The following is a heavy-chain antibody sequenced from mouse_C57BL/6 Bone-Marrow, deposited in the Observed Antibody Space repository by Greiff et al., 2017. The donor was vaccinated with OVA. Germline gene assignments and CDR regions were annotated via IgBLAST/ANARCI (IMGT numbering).Heavy chain of an antibody. CDR1: GYTFTSYW. V-gene: IGHV1-61*01. J-gene: IGHJ1*03. D-gene: IGHD1-1*01. Sequence: QVQLQQSGAELVRPGSSVKLSCKASGYTFTSYWMDWVKQRPGQGLEWIGNIYPSDSETHYNQKFKDKATLTVDKSSSTAYMQLSSLTSEDSAVYYCARSGSSSDWYFDVWGTGTTVTVSS. CDR3: ARSGSSSDWYFDV. CDR2: IYPSDSET.